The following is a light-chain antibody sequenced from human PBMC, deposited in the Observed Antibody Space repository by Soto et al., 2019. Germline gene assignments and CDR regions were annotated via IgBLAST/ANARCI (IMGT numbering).Light chain of an antibody. V-gene: IGKV1-12*01. J-gene: IGKJ5*01. Sequence: DIQMTQSPSYVSASVGDRVTITCRASQGIKNWLAWYQQKPGKAPNLLIYTGSSLQSGVPSRFSGSGSGTDFTLTINSLQPEDFATYYCQQAASLPITFGQWTRVEIK. CDR1: QGIKNW. CDR3: QQAASLPIT. CDR2: TGS.